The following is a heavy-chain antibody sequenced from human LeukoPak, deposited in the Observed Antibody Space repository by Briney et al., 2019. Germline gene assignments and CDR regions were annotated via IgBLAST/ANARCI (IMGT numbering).Heavy chain of an antibody. CDR1: GFTFDDYA. D-gene: IGHD6-19*01. CDR3: AKDISPGYSSGWYYFDY. V-gene: IGHV3-9*01. J-gene: IGHJ4*02. Sequence: GRSLRLSCAASGFTFDDYAMHWVRQAPGKGLEWVSGISWNSGSIGYADSVKGRFTISRDNAKNSLYPQMNSLRAEDTALYYCAKDISPGYSSGWYYFDYWGQGTLVTVSS. CDR2: ISWNSGSI.